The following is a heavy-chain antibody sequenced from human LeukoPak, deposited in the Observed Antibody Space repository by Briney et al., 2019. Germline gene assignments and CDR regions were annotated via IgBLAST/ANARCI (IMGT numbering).Heavy chain of an antibody. CDR1: GFTFSSYG. J-gene: IGHJ4*02. CDR2: IWYDGSNK. Sequence: SGGSLRLSCAASGFTFSSYGMHWVRQAPGKGLEWVAAIWYDGSNKYYADSVKGRFTISRDNSKNTLYLQMNSLRAEDTAVYYCARDQNPRIAAAGPFDYWGQGTLVTVSS. CDR3: ARDQNPRIAAAGPFDY. D-gene: IGHD6-13*01. V-gene: IGHV3-33*01.